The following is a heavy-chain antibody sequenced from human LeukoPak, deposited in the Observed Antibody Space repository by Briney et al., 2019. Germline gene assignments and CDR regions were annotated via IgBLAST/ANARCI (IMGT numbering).Heavy chain of an antibody. V-gene: IGHV1-2*06. CDR2: INPNSGDT. D-gene: IGHD6-19*01. Sequence: GASLKVSCKASGYTFTAYYMHWVRQAPGQGLEWMGRINPNSGDTNYAQKFQGRVTMTRDTSINTAYMEVSRLRSGDTAVYYCARWYPVTGTIDYWGQGTLVTVSS. J-gene: IGHJ4*02. CDR3: ARWYPVTGTIDY. CDR1: GYTFTAYY.